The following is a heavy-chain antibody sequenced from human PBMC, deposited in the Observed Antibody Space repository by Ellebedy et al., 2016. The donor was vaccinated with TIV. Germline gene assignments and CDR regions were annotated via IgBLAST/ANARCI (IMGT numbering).Heavy chain of an antibody. CDR1: GYSFTNYW. J-gene: IGHJ4*02. D-gene: IGHD3-3*01. Sequence: GESLKISXKGSGYSFTNYWIAWVRQMPGKGLEWMGIISPGDSETRYTPSFQGQVSISADKSINTAYLQWSSLKASDTAIYYCARSRFLEWPLDYWGQGTLVTVSS. V-gene: IGHV5-51*01. CDR3: ARSRFLEWPLDY. CDR2: ISPGDSET.